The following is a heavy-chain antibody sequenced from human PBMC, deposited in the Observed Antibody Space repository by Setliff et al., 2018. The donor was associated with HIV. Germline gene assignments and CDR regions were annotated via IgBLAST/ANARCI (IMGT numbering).Heavy chain of an antibody. J-gene: IGHJ1*01. Sequence: SETLSLTCSVSGDSVSSRSYYWGWIRQSPGKGLEWIGSIYFNGITHDNPSLKSRVTTSVDTSKNQFSLKLSSVTAADTAIYYCASRGIVEVTISMPDEYFVHWGHGTLVTVSS. D-gene: IGHD2-15*01. V-gene: IGHV4-39*01. CDR3: ASRGIVEVTISMPDEYFVH. CDR1: GDSVSSRSYY. CDR2: IYFNGIT.